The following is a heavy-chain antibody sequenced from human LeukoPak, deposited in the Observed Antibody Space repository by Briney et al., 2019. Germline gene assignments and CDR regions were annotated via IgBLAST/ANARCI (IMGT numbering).Heavy chain of an antibody. CDR2: IWYDGGNR. CDR3: AREADCTDGSCYRGAFDI. V-gene: IGHV3-33*01. D-gene: IGHD2-15*01. J-gene: IGHJ3*02. CDR1: GFNFINYA. Sequence: GRSLRLSCAASGFNFINYAMHWVRQAPGKGLEWVAVIWYDGGNRYYADSVKGRFTISRDTSEDTLFLQMNSLRAEDTAVYYCAREADCTDGSCYRGAFDIWGQGTMITVSS.